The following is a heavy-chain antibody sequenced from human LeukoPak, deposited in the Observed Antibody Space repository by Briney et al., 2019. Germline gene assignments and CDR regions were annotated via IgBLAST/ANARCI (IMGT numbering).Heavy chain of an antibody. D-gene: IGHD3/OR15-3a*01. Sequence: KPSETLSLTCAVYGGSFSGYYWSWIRQPPGKGLEWIGEINHSGSTNYNPSLKSRVTISVDTPKNQFSLKLTSVTAADTAVYYCARQTGSGLFILPGGQGTLVTVSS. J-gene: IGHJ4*02. CDR2: INHSGST. V-gene: IGHV4-34*01. CDR3: ARQTGSGLFILP. CDR1: GGSFSGYY.